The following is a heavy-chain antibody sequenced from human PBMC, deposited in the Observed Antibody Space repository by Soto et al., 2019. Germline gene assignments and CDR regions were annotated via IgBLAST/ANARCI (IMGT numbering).Heavy chain of an antibody. CDR2: IGTAGDT. Sequence: PGGSLRLSCAASGFTFSSYDMHWVRQATGKGLEWVSAIGTAGDTYYPGSVKGRFTISRENAKNSLYLQMNSLRAGDTAVYYCARGLLWFGELSQNPYWGQGTLVTVSS. CDR3: ARGLLWFGELSQNPY. V-gene: IGHV3-13*01. D-gene: IGHD3-10*01. J-gene: IGHJ4*02. CDR1: GFTFSSYD.